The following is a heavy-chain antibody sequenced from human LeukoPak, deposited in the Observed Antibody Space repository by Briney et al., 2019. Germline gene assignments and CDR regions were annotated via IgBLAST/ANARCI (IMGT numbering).Heavy chain of an antibody. J-gene: IGHJ5*02. V-gene: IGHV4-34*01. Sequence: PSETLSLTCAVYGGSLSGYYWRWLRRPPGKGLEWIREINHSGSTNYNPSLKSRVTISVDTSNNQFSLKLSSVTAADTAVYYCARALSRPHGYSYGTNWFDPWGQGTLVTVSS. CDR3: ARALSRPHGYSYGTNWFDP. D-gene: IGHD5-18*01. CDR1: GGSLSGYY. CDR2: INHSGST.